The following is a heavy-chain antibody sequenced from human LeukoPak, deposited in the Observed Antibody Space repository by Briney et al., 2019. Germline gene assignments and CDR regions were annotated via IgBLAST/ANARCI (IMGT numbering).Heavy chain of an antibody. V-gene: IGHV3-7*02. CDR2: ISPDGSEK. Sequence: QPGGSLRLSCAASGFTFTTHWMSWVRQAPGKGLEWVAKISPDGSEKYYVDSVKGRFTISRDNSKNTLYLQMNSLRAEDTAVYYCARGYRLKGDFWSGYHDYWGQGTLVTVSS. D-gene: IGHD3-3*01. CDR1: GFTFTTHW. J-gene: IGHJ4*02. CDR3: ARGYRLKGDFWSGYHDY.